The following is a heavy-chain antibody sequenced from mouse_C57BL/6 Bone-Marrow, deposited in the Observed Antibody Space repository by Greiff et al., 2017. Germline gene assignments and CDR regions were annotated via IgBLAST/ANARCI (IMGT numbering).Heavy chain of an antibody. J-gene: IGHJ1*03. D-gene: IGHD1-1*01. Sequence: QLQQPGAELVRPGSSVKLSCKASGYTFTSYWMHWVKQRPIQGLEWIGNIDPSDSETHYNQKFKDKATLTVDKSSSTAYMQLSSLTSEDSAVYYCARPSTVVHWYFDVWGTGTTVTVSS. CDR1: GYTFTSYW. CDR2: IDPSDSET. CDR3: ARPSTVVHWYFDV. V-gene: IGHV1-52*01.